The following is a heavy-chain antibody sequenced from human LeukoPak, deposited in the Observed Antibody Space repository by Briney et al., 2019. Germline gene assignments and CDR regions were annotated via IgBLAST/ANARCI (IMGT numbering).Heavy chain of an antibody. Sequence: GGSLRLSCAASGFTFSSYGMHWVRQAPGKGLERVAVISYDGSNKYYADSVKGRFTISRDNSKNTLYLQMNSLRAEDTAVYYCAKDQEWELLNWGQGTLVTVSS. CDR3: AKDQEWELLN. CDR1: GFTFSSYG. J-gene: IGHJ4*02. V-gene: IGHV3-30*18. CDR2: ISYDGSNK. D-gene: IGHD1-26*01.